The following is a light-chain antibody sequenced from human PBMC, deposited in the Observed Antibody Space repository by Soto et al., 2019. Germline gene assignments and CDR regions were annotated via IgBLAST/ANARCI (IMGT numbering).Light chain of an antibody. CDR1: QSVSNNY. CDR2: GAS. J-gene: IGKJ5*01. Sequence: EIVLTQSPGTLSLSPGERATLSCRASQSVSNNYLAWYQQKPGQAPRLLTYGASNRATGIPDRFSGSGSGTDFTLTISRLEPEDFAVYYCQQRSNWPLFGQGTRLEI. V-gene: IGKV3D-20*02. CDR3: QQRSNWPL.